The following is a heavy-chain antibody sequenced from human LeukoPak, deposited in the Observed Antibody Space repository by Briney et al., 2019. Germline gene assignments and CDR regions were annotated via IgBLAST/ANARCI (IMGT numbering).Heavy chain of an antibody. Sequence: GASVKVSCKASGYTFTSYDINWVRQAPGQGLEWMGGIIPIFGTANYAQKFQGRVTITADESTSTAYMELSSLRSEDTAVYYCVSGYYGLGSPPKYWGQGTLVTVSS. CDR3: VSGYYGLGSPPKY. CDR1: GYTFTSYD. V-gene: IGHV1-69*13. J-gene: IGHJ4*02. CDR2: IIPIFGTA. D-gene: IGHD3-3*01.